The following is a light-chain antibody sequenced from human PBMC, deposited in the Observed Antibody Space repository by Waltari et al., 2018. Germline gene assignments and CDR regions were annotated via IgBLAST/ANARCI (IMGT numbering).Light chain of an antibody. CDR1: QSVSSN. CDR3: QQYNYWPPYT. Sequence: EIVMTQSPATLSVSPGERATLSCRASQSVSSNVAWYQQKRGQAPRLLIYAASTRAPGIPARFSGSGSGTEFTPTISSLQSEDFAVYYCQQYNYWPPYTFGQGTKLAIK. J-gene: IGKJ2*01. V-gene: IGKV3-15*01. CDR2: AAS.